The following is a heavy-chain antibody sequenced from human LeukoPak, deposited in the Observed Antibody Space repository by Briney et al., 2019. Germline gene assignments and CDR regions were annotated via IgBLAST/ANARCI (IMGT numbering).Heavy chain of an antibody. CDR2: MYYSGGT. V-gene: IGHV4-39*01. D-gene: IGHD3-10*01. CDR3: ARDRGARDAFDL. J-gene: IGHJ3*01. Sequence: SETLSLTCTVSGGSISSSSYYWGWIRQPPGKGLEWIGSMYYSGGTYNNPSLKSRVTISVDTSKNQFSLKLSSVTVADTAVYYCARDRGARDAFDLWGQGTLVTVSS. CDR1: GGSISSSSYY.